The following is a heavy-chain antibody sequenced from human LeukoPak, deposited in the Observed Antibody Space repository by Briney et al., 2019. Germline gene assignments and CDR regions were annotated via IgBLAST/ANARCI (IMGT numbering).Heavy chain of an antibody. J-gene: IGHJ5*02. Sequence: PGRSLRLSCAASGFTFSSYGMHWVRQAPGKGLEWVAVISYEGSNKYYADSVKGRFTISRDNSKNTLYLQMNSLRAEDTAVYYCAKDPHPPPLYDILTDGWFDPWGQGTLVTVSS. CDR2: ISYEGSNK. CDR1: GFTFSSYG. D-gene: IGHD3-9*01. CDR3: AKDPHPPPLYDILTDGWFDP. V-gene: IGHV3-30*18.